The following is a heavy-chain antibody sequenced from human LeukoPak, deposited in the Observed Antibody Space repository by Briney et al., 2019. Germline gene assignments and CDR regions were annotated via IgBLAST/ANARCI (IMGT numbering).Heavy chain of an antibody. CDR3: ARLVRGVIRNWFDP. J-gene: IGHJ5*02. D-gene: IGHD3-10*01. CDR2: IYYSGST. V-gene: IGHV4-30-4*01. Sequence: PSETLSLTCTVSGGSISSGDYYWSWIRQPPGKGLEWIGYIYYSGSTYYNPSLKSRVTISVDTSKNQFSLKLSSVTAADTAVYYCARLVRGVIRNWFDPWGQGTLVTVSS. CDR1: GGSISSGDYY.